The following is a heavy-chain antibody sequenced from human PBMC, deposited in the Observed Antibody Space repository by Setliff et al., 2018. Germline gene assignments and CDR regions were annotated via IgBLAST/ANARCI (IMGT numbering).Heavy chain of an antibody. CDR3: ARDGGLLQFLEWSRSYMDV. CDR1: GFTFSSYW. Sequence: GGSLRLSCAASGFTFSSYWMHWVRQAPGKGLVWVSRINSDGSSTSYADSVKGRSTISRDNAKNTLYLQRNSLRAEDTAVYYCARDGGLLQFLEWSRSYMDVWGKGTTVTVSS. CDR2: INSDGSST. D-gene: IGHD3-3*01. J-gene: IGHJ6*03. V-gene: IGHV3-74*01.